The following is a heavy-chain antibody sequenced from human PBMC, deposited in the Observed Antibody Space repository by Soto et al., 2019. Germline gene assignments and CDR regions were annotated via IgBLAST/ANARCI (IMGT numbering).Heavy chain of an antibody. D-gene: IGHD6-6*01. V-gene: IGHV1-69*02. CDR1: GGTFSSYT. Sequence: QVQLVQSGAEVKKPGSSVKVSCKASGGTFSSYTISWVRQAPGQGLEWMGRIIPILGIANYAQKFQGRVTITADKSTSTAYMELSSLRSEDTAVYYCASEIAARPGSRYFDYWGQGTLVTVSS. CDR2: IIPILGIA. CDR3: ASEIAARPGSRYFDY. J-gene: IGHJ4*02.